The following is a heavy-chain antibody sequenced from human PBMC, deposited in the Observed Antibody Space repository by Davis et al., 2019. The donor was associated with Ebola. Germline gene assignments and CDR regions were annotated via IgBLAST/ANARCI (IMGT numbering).Heavy chain of an antibody. CDR3: ARGSTLALYYFDY. V-gene: IGHV3-30*04. D-gene: IGHD5/OR15-5a*01. CDR1: GFTFSSYA. CDR2: ISYDGSNK. Sequence: PGGSLRLSCAASGFTFSSYAMHWVRQAPGKGLEWVAVISYDGSNKYYADSVKGRFTISRDNSKNTLYLQMNSLRAEDTAVYYCARGSTLALYYFDYWGQGTLVTVSS. J-gene: IGHJ4*02.